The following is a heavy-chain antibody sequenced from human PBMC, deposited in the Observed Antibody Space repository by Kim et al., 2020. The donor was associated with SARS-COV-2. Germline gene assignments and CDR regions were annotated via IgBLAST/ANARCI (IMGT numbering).Heavy chain of an antibody. CDR2: IIPILGIA. Sequence: SVKVSCKASGGTFSSYAISWVRQAPGQGLEWMGRIIPILGIANYAQKFQGRVTITADKSTSTAYIELSSLRSEDTAVYYCARVKGCSGGSCYGGWFDPWGQGTLVTVSS. J-gene: IGHJ5*02. CDR3: ARVKGCSGGSCYGGWFDP. D-gene: IGHD2-15*01. CDR1: GGTFSSYA. V-gene: IGHV1-69*04.